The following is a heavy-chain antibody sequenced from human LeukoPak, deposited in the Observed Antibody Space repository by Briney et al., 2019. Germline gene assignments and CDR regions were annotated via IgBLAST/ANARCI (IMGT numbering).Heavy chain of an antibody. CDR3: ARDAYYDSSGSLDY. J-gene: IGHJ4*02. CDR1: GFTFSSYA. CDR2: ISYDGSNK. Sequence: HTGGSLRLSCAASGFTFSSYAMHWVRRAPGKGLEWVAVISYDGSNKCYADSVKGRFTISRDNSKNTLYLQMNSLRAEDTAVYYCARDAYYDSSGSLDYWGQGTLVTVSS. V-gene: IGHV3-30-3*01. D-gene: IGHD3-22*01.